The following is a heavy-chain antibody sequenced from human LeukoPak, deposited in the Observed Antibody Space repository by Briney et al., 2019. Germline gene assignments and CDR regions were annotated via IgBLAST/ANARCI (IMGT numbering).Heavy chain of an antibody. V-gene: IGHV3-23*01. CDR3: AKDYGGNSDAFDI. CDR2: ISGSGTST. CDR1: GFTFGNYA. J-gene: IGHJ3*02. Sequence: GGSLRLSCAASGFTFGNYAMSWVRQAPGKGLEWVSCISGSGTSTNYADSVKGRFTISRDNSRNTLYLQMNSLRAEDTALYSCAKDYGGNSDAFDIWGQGTVVTVSS. D-gene: IGHD4-23*01.